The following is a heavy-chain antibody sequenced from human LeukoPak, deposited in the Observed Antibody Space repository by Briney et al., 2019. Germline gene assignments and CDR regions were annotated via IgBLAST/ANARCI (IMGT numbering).Heavy chain of an antibody. J-gene: IGHJ4*02. CDR1: GFTFNNAW. CDR3: TRIIKAGSFDY. D-gene: IGHD1-26*01. Sequence: GGSLKLFCAASGFTFNNAWMSWVRQAPGKGLEWVGRKSKTDGGTTDYAAPVIGRFTISRDDSKNTLYLQMNSLKIEDTAVYYCTRIIKAGSFDYWGQGVVVSVSS. V-gene: IGHV3-15*01. CDR2: KSKTDGGTT.